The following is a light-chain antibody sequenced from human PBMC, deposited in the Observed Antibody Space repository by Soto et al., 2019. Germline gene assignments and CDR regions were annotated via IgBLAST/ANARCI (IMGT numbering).Light chain of an antibody. CDR1: QSISSY. J-gene: IGKJ4*01. V-gene: IGKV3-11*01. CDR2: DAS. CDR3: PQRSNWPLT. Sequence: TQSPSTLSASVGDRVTITCRASQSISSYLAWYQQKPGQAPRLLIYDASNRATGIPARFSGSGSFKNFTLTISSLEPEDFAVYYCPQRSNWPLTLGGWAKVDIK.